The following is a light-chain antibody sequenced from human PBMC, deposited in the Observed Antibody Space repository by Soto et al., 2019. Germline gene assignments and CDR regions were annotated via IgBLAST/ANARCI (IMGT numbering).Light chain of an antibody. CDR2: AAS. Sequence: AIRMTQSPSSLSASTGDRVTITCRASQGISSYLAWYQQKPGKAPNLLIYAASTLQSGVPSRFSGSGSGTKFTLTIASLQPDDFATYYCQQYETFSGTFGPGTKVDIK. V-gene: IGKV1-8*01. CDR1: QGISSY. CDR3: QQYETFSGT. J-gene: IGKJ1*01.